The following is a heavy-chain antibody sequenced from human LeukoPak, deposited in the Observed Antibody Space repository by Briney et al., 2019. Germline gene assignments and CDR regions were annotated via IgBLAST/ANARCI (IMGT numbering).Heavy chain of an antibody. CDR2: ISWNSGTI. CDR1: GFTFDDYV. Sequence: PGGSLRLSCAASGFTFDDYVMNWVRQAPGKGLEWVSGISWNSGTIGYADSVKGRFTISRDSAKNSLYLQMNSLRVEDTAVYYCARDHNYGSDYWGQGTLVTVSS. D-gene: IGHD5-18*01. V-gene: IGHV3-9*01. J-gene: IGHJ4*02. CDR3: ARDHNYGSDY.